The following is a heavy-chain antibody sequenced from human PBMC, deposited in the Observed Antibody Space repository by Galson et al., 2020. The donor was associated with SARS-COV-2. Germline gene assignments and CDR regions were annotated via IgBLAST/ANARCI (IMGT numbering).Heavy chain of an antibody. CDR3: ARDREETTNPEVYFFDH. CDR1: GYIFTSHY. V-gene: IGHV1-46*01. D-gene: IGHD1-7*01. CDR2: INPSGGRT. J-gene: IGHJ4*02. Sequence: ASVKVSCKTSGYIFTSHYMHWLRQAPGQGLEWMGIINPSGGRTTYAQEFQGKITVTRDTSTSTVYMELSSLRSEDTAVYYCARDREETTNPEVYFFDHWGQGTLVTVSS.